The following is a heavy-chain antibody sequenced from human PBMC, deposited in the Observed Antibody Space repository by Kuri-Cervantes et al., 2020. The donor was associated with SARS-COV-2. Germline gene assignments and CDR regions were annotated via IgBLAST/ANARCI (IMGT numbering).Heavy chain of an antibody. V-gene: IGHV4-34*01. Sequence: SQTLSLTCAVYGGSFSGYYWSWIRQPPGKGLEWIGEINHSGSTNYNPSLKSRVTISVDTSKNQFSLKLSSVTAADTAVYYCARVVVTATYYFDCWGQGTLVTVSS. CDR1: GGSFSGYY. D-gene: IGHD2-21*02. J-gene: IGHJ4*02. CDR3: ARVVVTATYYFDC. CDR2: INHSGST.